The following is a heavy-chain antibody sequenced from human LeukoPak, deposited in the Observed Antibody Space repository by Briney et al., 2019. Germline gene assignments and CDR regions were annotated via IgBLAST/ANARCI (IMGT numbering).Heavy chain of an antibody. CDR3: ARDHRYCGGDCLFFDY. V-gene: IGHV3-7*03. CDR2: IKQDGSEK. CDR1: GFTFSSYW. D-gene: IGHD2-21*02. Sequence: GGSLRLSCEASGFTFSSYWMSWVRQAPGKGLEWVANIKQDGSEKYYVDSVKGRFTISRDNARNSLYLQMNSLRAEDTAVYYCARDHRYCGGDCLFFDYWGQGTLVTVSS. J-gene: IGHJ4*02.